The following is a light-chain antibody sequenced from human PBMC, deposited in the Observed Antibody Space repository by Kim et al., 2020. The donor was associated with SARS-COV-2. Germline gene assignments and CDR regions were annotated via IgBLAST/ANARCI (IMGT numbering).Light chain of an antibody. Sequence: DIALTQSPESLVMSLGERAAINCKSSQTILYTSSNKNYLAWYQQKPGQPPKLLIYWASTRESGVPDRFSGSGSGTDFTLTVSSLQAEDVAVYYCQQYYGIPYTFGQGTKLEI. CDR1: QTILYTSSNKNY. V-gene: IGKV4-1*01. J-gene: IGKJ2*01. CDR2: WAS. CDR3: QQYYGIPYT.